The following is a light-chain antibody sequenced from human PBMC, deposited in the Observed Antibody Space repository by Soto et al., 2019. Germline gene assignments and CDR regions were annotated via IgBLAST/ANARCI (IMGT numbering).Light chain of an antibody. J-gene: IGLJ1*01. CDR3: SSYTSGTTRYV. V-gene: IGLV2-14*03. CDR2: DVS. CDR1: SSDVGGYNY. Sequence: QSVLTQPASVSGSPGQSVTISCTGTSSDVGGYNYVSWYQQNAGKAPKLTIYDVSNRPSGVSDRFSGSKSGNTASLTISGLQSEDAADYYCSSYTSGTTRYVFGTGTKLTVL.